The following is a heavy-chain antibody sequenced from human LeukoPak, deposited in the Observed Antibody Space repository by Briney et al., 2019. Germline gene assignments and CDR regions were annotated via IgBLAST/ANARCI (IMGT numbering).Heavy chain of an antibody. CDR1: GGTFSSYA. CDR2: IIPIFGTA. D-gene: IGHD2-15*01. V-gene: IGHV1-69*05. CDR3: ARDLSCSGGSCYRDSRFDP. J-gene: IGHJ5*02. Sequence: ASVKVSCKASGGTFSSYAISWVRQAPGQGLEWMGRIIPIFGTANYAQKFQGRVTITTDESTSTAYMELSSLRSEDTAVYYCARDLSCSGGSCYRDSRFDPWGQGTLVTVSS.